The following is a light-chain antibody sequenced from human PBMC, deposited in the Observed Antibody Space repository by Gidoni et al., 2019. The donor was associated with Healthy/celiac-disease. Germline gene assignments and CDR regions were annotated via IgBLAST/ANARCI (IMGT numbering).Light chain of an antibody. Sequence: QSALTKPAPVSGSPGQSITISCPGTSSDVGGYNYVSWYHQHPGKAPKLMIYDVSNRPSGVSNRFSGSKSGNTASLTISGLQAEDEADYYCSSYTSSSNYVFGTGTKVTVL. CDR1: SSDVGGYNY. J-gene: IGLJ1*01. CDR2: DVS. V-gene: IGLV2-14*03. CDR3: SSYTSSSNYV.